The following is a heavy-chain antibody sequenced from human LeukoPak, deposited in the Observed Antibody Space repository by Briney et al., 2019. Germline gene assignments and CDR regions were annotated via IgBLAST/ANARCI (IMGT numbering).Heavy chain of an antibody. J-gene: IGHJ3*02. Sequence: GGSLRLSCAASGFTFSSYSMNWVRQAPGKGLEWVSYISSSSTIYYADSVKGRFTISRDNAKNSLYLQMNSLRAEDTAVYYCARRHAFDIWGQGTMVTVSS. CDR3: ARRHAFDI. V-gene: IGHV3-48*01. CDR1: GFTFSSYS. CDR2: ISSSSTI.